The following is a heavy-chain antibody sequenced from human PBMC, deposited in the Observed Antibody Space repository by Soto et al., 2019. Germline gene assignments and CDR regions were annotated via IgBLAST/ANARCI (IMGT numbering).Heavy chain of an antibody. D-gene: IGHD5-12*01. CDR1: GFTFSSYA. J-gene: IGHJ4*02. Sequence: EVQLLESGGGLVQPGGSLRLSCAASGFTFSSYAMSWDRQAPGKGLEWVSAISGSGGSTYYADSVKGRFTISRDKSKNTLYLQMNSLRAEDTALYYCAKESEMATIGEFDYWGQGTLVTVSS. CDR2: ISGSGGST. CDR3: AKESEMATIGEFDY. V-gene: IGHV3-23*01.